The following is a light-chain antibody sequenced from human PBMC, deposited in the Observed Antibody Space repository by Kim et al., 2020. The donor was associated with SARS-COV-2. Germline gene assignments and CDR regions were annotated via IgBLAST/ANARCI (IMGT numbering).Light chain of an antibody. CDR2: EAS. CDR1: QDISNY. J-gene: IGKJ4*01. V-gene: IGKV1-33*01. CDR3: QQHDNLPLT. Sequence: ASVGDKVTITCQASQDISNYLNWYQQKPGKAPRLLIYEASNLEIGVPSRFSGSGSGTDFSFTISSLQAEDFATYYCQQHDNLPLTFGGGTKVDIK.